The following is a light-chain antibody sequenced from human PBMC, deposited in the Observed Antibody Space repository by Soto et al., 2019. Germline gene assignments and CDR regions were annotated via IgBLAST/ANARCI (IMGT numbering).Light chain of an antibody. CDR3: QHYNNWPPWT. CDR1: QSVRKN. J-gene: IGKJ1*01. Sequence: EIVMTQSPATLSVSPGERVTLSCRASQSVRKNLAWYQQKPGQAPRLLIYGASTRATGIPARFSGSGSGTEFTLTISSLQSEDFAVYYCQHYNNWPPWTFGQGTKVEIK. V-gene: IGKV3-15*01. CDR2: GAS.